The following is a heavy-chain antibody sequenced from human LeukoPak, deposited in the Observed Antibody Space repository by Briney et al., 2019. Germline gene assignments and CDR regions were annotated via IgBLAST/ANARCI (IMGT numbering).Heavy chain of an antibody. CDR2: IWYDGSNK. CDR3: ARDRTIWAGFPLDF. Sequence: GGSLRLSCAASGFTFISYGMHWVRQAPGKGLEWVAVIWYDGSNKYYADSVKGRFTISRDNSNNMLYLQMDSLKAEDTAVYYCARDRTIWAGFPLDFWGQGNLVTVSS. CDR1: GFTFISYG. V-gene: IGHV3-33*01. J-gene: IGHJ4*02. D-gene: IGHD3/OR15-3a*01.